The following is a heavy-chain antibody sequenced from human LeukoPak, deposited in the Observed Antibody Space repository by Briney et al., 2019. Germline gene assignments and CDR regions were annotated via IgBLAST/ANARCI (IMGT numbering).Heavy chain of an antibody. Sequence: GGSLRLSCAASGFTFSSYSMNWVRQAPGKGLEWVSYISSSSSYIYYADSVKGRFTISRDNAKNSLYLQMNSLRAEDTAVYYCARERSEQQWLRAFDIWGQGTMVTVSS. D-gene: IGHD6-19*01. V-gene: IGHV3-21*05. CDR3: ARERSEQQWLRAFDI. J-gene: IGHJ3*02. CDR1: GFTFSSYS. CDR2: ISSSSSYI.